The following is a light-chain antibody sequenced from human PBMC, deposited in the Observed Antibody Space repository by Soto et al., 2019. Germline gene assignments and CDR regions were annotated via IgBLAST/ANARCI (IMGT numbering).Light chain of an antibody. Sequence: QSALTQPASVSGSPGRSITISCTGTSSDVGAYTSVSWYQQHPGKAPKLIIYEVSNRPPGVSTRFSGSKSASTASLTISGLQAEDEAHYYCSSYTSDNRDYVFGTGTKV. CDR2: EVS. CDR3: SSYTSDNRDYV. V-gene: IGLV2-14*01. CDR1: SSDVGAYTS. J-gene: IGLJ1*01.